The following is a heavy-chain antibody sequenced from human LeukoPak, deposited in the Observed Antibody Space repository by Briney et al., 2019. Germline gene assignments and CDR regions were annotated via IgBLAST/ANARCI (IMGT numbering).Heavy chain of an antibody. CDR2: INHSGST. Sequence: SETLSLTCAVYGGSFSGYYWSWIRQPPGKGLEWIGEINHSGSTNYNPSLKSRVTISVDTSKNQFSLKLSSVTAADTAVYYCARQLPVLYYYYGVDVWGQGTTVTVSS. J-gene: IGHJ6*02. V-gene: IGHV4-34*01. CDR3: ARQLPVLYYYYGVDV. CDR1: GGSFSGYY. D-gene: IGHD1-7*01.